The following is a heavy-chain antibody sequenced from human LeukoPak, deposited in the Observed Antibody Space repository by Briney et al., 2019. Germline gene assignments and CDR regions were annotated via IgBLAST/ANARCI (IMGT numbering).Heavy chain of an antibody. V-gene: IGHV4-34*01. D-gene: IGHD2-2*01. CDR3: ARAIPPAAYNWFDP. J-gene: IGHJ5*02. Sequence: SETLSLTCAVYGGSFSGYYWSWIRQPPGKGLEWIGEINHSGSTNYNPSLKSRVTISVDTSKSQFSLKLSSVTAADTAVYYCARAIPPAAYNWFDPWGQGTLVTVSS. CDR2: INHSGST. CDR1: GGSFSGYY.